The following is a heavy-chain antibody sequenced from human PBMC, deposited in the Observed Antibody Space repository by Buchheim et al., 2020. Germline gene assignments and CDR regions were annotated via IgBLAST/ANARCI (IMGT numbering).Heavy chain of an antibody. D-gene: IGHD5-24*01. V-gene: IGHV3-21*01. CDR2: ISSSSSYI. CDR1: GFTFSSYS. CDR3: ARDPTRRDGYNNPSDY. Sequence: EVQLVESGGGLVKPGGSLRLSCAASGFTFSSYSMNWVRQAPGKGLEWVSSISSSSSYIYYADSVKGRFTISRDNAKNSLYLQMNSLRAEDTAVYYCARDPTRRDGYNNPSDYWGQGTL. J-gene: IGHJ4*02.